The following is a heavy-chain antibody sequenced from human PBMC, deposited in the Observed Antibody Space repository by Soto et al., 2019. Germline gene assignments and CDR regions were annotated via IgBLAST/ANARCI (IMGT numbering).Heavy chain of an antibody. D-gene: IGHD3-3*01. V-gene: IGHV3-21*01. CDR2: ISSSSSYI. CDR3: AYSLIFGLTYYFDY. CDR1: GFTFSSYS. Sequence: GGSLRLSCAASGFTFSSYSMNWVRQAPGKGLEWVSSISSSSSYIYYADSVKGRFTISRDNAKNSLYLQMNSLRAEDTAVYYCAYSLIFGLTYYFDYWGQGTLVTSPQ. J-gene: IGHJ4*02.